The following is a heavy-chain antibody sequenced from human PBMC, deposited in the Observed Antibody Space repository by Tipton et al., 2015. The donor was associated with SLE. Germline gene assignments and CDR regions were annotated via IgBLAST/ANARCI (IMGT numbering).Heavy chain of an antibody. J-gene: IGHJ4*02. CDR3: ARDWGGYSFGRYYFDY. CDR1: GYTFTTYG. D-gene: IGHD5-18*01. CDR2: ISTYNGNT. Sequence: QLVQSGVEVKKPGASVRVSCKASGYTFTTYGISWVRQAPGQGLEWMGWISTYNGNTNYAQKFQGRVTMIRDTSISTAYMELSNLRSDDTALYFCARDWGGYSFGRYYFDYWGQGTLVTVSS. V-gene: IGHV1-18*01.